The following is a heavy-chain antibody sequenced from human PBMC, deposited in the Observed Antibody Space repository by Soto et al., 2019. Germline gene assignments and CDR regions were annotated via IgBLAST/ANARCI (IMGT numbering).Heavy chain of an antibody. CDR2: ISGSGGST. Sequence: GGSLRLSCAASGFTFSSYAMSWVRQAPGKGLEWVSAISGSGGSTYYADSVKGRFTISRDNSKNTPYLQMNSLRAEDTAVYYCAKDSEVEIVVVPAASPFDYWGQGTLVTVSS. CDR1: GFTFSSYA. J-gene: IGHJ4*02. CDR3: AKDSEVEIVVVPAASPFDY. D-gene: IGHD2-2*01. V-gene: IGHV3-23*01.